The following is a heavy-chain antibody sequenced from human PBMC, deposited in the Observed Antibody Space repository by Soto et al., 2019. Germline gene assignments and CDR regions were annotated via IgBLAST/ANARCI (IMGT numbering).Heavy chain of an antibody. CDR2: ISAHNGNT. CDR3: TRGRYGDY. Sequence: QVHLVQSGAEVKKPGASVKVSCKGSGYGFTTYGITWVRQAPGQGLEWMAWISAHNGNTNYAQKLQGRVTVTRDTSQSTAYMELRSLRSDDKAVYYCTRGRYGDYWGQGALVTVSS. V-gene: IGHV1-18*01. J-gene: IGHJ4*02. CDR1: GYGFTTYG. D-gene: IGHD1-1*01.